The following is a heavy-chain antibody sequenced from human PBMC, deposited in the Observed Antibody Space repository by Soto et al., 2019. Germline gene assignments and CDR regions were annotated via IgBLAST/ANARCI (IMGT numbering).Heavy chain of an antibody. Sequence: EVQLLESGGGLVQPGGSLRLSCGASGFTFSSYAMTWVRQAPGKGLEWVSSVSSSGGTTYYADSVKGRFTISRDNSKNTLYLQMNSLRAEDTAVYYCAPRLYYCNSTSCFFPDWGQGTLVTVSS. CDR1: GFTFSSYA. CDR3: APRLYYCNSTSCFFPD. J-gene: IGHJ4*02. CDR2: VSSSGGTT. D-gene: IGHD2-2*01. V-gene: IGHV3-23*01.